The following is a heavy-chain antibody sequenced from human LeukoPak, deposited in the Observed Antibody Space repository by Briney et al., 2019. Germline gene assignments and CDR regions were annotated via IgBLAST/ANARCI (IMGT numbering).Heavy chain of an antibody. Sequence: PSETLSLTCKVSGGSISSGDYYWGWIRQPPGKGLEGIGYIYYGGSTYDNPSLKSRVTISVDTSKNQFSLKLSCVTAADTAVYYCARAVHCSSTSCYMGLDWFDPWGQGTLVTVSS. CDR1: GGSISSGDYY. D-gene: IGHD2-2*02. J-gene: IGHJ5*02. V-gene: IGHV4-30-4*01. CDR2: IYYGGST. CDR3: ARAVHCSSTSCYMGLDWFDP.